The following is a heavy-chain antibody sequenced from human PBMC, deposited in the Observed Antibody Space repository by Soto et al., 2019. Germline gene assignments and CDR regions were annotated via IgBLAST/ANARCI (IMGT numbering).Heavy chain of an antibody. CDR3: ARGAGAFDI. D-gene: IGHD3-16*01. CDR2: IHSGGST. J-gene: IGHJ3*02. CDR1: GFTVSSNY. V-gene: IGHV3-53*01. Sequence: EVQLVESGGGLIQPGGSLRLSCAASGFTVSSNYMSWVRQAPGKGQEWVSVIHSGGSTYYADSVKGRFTISRDSSRNTVDLQMNSLRAEDTADYYCARGAGAFDIWGQGTMVTVSS.